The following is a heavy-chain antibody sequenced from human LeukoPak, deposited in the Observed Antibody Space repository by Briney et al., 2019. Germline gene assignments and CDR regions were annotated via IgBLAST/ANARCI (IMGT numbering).Heavy chain of an antibody. CDR2: ISWNSGSI. D-gene: IGHD6-6*01. CDR3: AREDYREYSSSYDAFDI. CDR1: GFTFDDYA. Sequence: GRSLRLSCAASGFTFDDYAMHWVRQAPGKGLEWVSGISWNSGSIGYADSVKGRFTISRDNAKNSLYLQMNSLRAEDTALYYCAREDYREYSSSYDAFDIWGQGTMVTVSS. J-gene: IGHJ3*02. V-gene: IGHV3-9*01.